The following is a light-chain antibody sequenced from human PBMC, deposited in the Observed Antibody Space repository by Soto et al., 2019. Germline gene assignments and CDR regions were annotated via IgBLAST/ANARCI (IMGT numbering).Light chain of an antibody. V-gene: IGKV4-1*01. CDR1: QSVLDSPDNKNY. Sequence: IVMTQSPESLAVSLGERTTINCRSSQSVLDSPDNKNYLAWYQRKPGQPPKLLIYWASTRESGVPDRFSGSGSGTDFTLTIIGLQAEDVAVYYCQQYYSFPLSFGGGTKVEIK. CDR2: WAS. CDR3: QQYYSFPLS. J-gene: IGKJ4*01.